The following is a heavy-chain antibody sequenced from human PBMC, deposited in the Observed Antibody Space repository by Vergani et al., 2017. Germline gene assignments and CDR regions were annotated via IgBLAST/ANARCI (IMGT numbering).Heavy chain of an antibody. CDR2: ISSSSSYT. J-gene: IGHJ5*02. D-gene: IGHD1-1*01. CDR1: GFTFSDYY. Sequence: QVQLVESGGGLVKPGGSLRLSCAASGFTFSDYYMSWIRQAPGKGLEWVSYISSSSSYTNYADSVKGRFTISRDNAKNSLYLQMNSLRAEDTAVYYCAGDNWNLNWFDPWGQGTLVTVSS. CDR3: AGDNWNLNWFDP. V-gene: IGHV3-11*05.